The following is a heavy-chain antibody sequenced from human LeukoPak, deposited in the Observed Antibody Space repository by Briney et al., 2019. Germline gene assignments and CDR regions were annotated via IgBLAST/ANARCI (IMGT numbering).Heavy chain of an antibody. V-gene: IGHV3-33*01. J-gene: IGHJ4*02. CDR3: ARDGASGVNYVWGSYRPKTFDY. CDR2: IWYDGSNK. D-gene: IGHD3-16*02. Sequence: PGRSLRLSCAASGFTFSSYGMHWVRQARGKGLEWVAVIWYDGSNKYYADSVKGRFTISRDNSKNTLYLQMNSLRAEDTAVYYCARDGASGVNYVWGSYRPKTFDYWGREPWSPSPQ. CDR1: GFTFSSYG.